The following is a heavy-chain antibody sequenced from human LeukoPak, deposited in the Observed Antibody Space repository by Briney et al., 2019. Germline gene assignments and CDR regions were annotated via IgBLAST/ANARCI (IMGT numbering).Heavy chain of an antibody. J-gene: IGHJ3*02. Sequence: PSETLSLTCTVSGGAISSYYWSLIRQPPGQGLEWIAYMFYSGTANYNPSLRSRVTISLDTSKNQFSLRLSSVTAADTAVYYCARGRGEVVVAAWDVFDIWGQGTMVTVSS. V-gene: IGHV4-59*08. CDR1: GGAISSYY. CDR3: ARGRGEVVVAAWDVFDI. CDR2: MFYSGTA. D-gene: IGHD2-15*01.